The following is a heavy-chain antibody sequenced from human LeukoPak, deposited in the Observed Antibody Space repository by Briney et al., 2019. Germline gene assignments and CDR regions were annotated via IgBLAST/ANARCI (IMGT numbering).Heavy chain of an antibody. CDR1: GFTFSSYA. CDR3: AKAYNWNSRGWFDP. Sequence: GGSLRLSCAASGFTFSSYAMSWVRQAPGKGLEWVSAISGRGGSTYYADSVKGRFTISRDNSKNTLYLQMNSLRAEDTAVYYCAKAYNWNSRGWFDPWGQGTLVTVSS. CDR2: ISGRGGST. J-gene: IGHJ5*02. D-gene: IGHD1-7*01. V-gene: IGHV3-23*01.